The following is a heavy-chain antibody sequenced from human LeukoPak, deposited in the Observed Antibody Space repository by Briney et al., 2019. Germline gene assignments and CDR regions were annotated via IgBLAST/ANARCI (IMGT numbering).Heavy chain of an antibody. V-gene: IGHV3-30*03. Sequence: GRSLRLSCAASGFTFSSYGMHWVRQAPGKGLEWVAVISYDGSNKYYADSVKGRSTISRDNSKDTLYLQMNSLRAEDTAVYYCARSLGWTNARSAFDYWGQGTLVTVSS. J-gene: IGHJ4*02. CDR2: ISYDGSNK. CDR3: ARSLGWTNARSAFDY. CDR1: GFTFSSYG. D-gene: IGHD3/OR15-3a*01.